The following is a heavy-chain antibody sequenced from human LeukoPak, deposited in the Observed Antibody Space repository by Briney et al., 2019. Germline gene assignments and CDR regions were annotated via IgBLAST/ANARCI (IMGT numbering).Heavy chain of an antibody. CDR1: GGSINTNSYY. CDR2: IFYDGST. D-gene: IGHD3-3*01. J-gene: IGHJ6*03. V-gene: IGHV4-39*07. Sequence: PSETLSLTCSVSGGSINTNSYYWGWIRQPPGKGLEWIGSIFYDGSTYYNPSLKSRVTISVDTSKNQFSLKLSSVTAADTAVYYCARLLRITIFGVDPPPHYMDVWGKGTTVTVSS. CDR3: ARLLRITIFGVDPPPHYMDV.